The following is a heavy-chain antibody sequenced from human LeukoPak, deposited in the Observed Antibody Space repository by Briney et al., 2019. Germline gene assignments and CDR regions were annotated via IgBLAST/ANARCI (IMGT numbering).Heavy chain of an antibody. D-gene: IGHD1-26*01. CDR2: IKSKTDGGTT. Sequence: PGGSLRLSCAASGFTFGNAWMSWVRQAPGKGLEWVGRIKSKTDGGTTDYAAPVKGRFTISRDDSKNTLYLQMNSLKTEDTAVYYCTTDTLSGYFGMDVWGQGTTVTVSS. V-gene: IGHV3-15*01. CDR1: GFTFGNAW. CDR3: TTDTLSGYFGMDV. J-gene: IGHJ6*02.